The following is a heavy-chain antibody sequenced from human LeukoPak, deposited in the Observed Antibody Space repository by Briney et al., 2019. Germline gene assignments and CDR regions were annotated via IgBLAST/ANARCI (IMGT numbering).Heavy chain of an antibody. CDR1: GFSFDDHT. D-gene: IGHD1-1*01. CDR3: AKGGGGTNYYYMDV. CDR2: ISWNSGSI. Sequence: GGSLRLSCAASGFSFDDHTMNWVRQAPGKGLEWVSGISWNSGSIGYADSVKGRFTISRNNAKNSLYLQMNSLRAEDMALYYCAKGGGGTNYYYMDVWGKGTTVTVSS. V-gene: IGHV3-9*03. J-gene: IGHJ6*03.